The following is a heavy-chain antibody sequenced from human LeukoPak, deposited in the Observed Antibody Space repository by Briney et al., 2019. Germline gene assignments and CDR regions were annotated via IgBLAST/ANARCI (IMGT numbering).Heavy chain of an antibody. CDR3: AAPYSSTWFDY. D-gene: IGHD6-13*01. V-gene: IGHV1-58*01. Sequence: AASVKVSCKASGFTFTTRSAVQWVRQARGQRLEWIGWIVVGSDNTNYAQKFQERVTITRGMSTSTAYMELSSLRSEDTAVYYCAAPYSSTWFDYWGQGTLVTVSS. CDR2: IVVGSDNT. CDR1: GFTFTTRSA. J-gene: IGHJ4*02.